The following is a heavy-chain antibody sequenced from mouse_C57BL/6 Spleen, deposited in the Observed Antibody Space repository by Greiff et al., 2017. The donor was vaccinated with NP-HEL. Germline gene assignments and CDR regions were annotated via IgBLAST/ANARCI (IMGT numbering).Heavy chain of an antibody. J-gene: IGHJ4*01. CDR2: IDPSDSYT. Sequence: VQLQQPGAELVKPGASVKLSCKASGYTFTSYWMQWVKQRPGQGLEWIGEIDPSDSYTNYNQKFKGKATLTVDTSSSTAYMQLSSLTSEDSAVYYCARDGYDHYAMDYWGQGTSVTVSS. D-gene: IGHD2-2*01. CDR3: ARDGYDHYAMDY. CDR1: GYTFTSYW. V-gene: IGHV1-50*01.